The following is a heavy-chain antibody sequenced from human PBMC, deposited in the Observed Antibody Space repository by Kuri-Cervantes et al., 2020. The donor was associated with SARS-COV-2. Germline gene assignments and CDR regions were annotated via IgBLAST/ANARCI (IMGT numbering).Heavy chain of an antibody. V-gene: IGHV3-23*01. CDR2: ISGDASTT. CDR1: GFTFSSYA. D-gene: IGHD4-17*01. CDR3: ARDRGLYGDYLDDAFDI. J-gene: IGHJ3*02. Sequence: GGSLRLSCAASGFTFSSYAMSWVRQAPGKGLEWVSAISGDASTTYSADSVNGRFTISRDNSKNSLYLQMNSLRAEDTAVYYCARDRGLYGDYLDDAFDIWGQGTMVTVSS.